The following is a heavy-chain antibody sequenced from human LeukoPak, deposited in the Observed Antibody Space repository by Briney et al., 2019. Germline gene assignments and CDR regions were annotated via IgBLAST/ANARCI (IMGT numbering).Heavy chain of an antibody. CDR1: GGSISSHY. J-gene: IGHJ3*02. Sequence: ASETLSLTCTVSGGSISSHYWSWIRQPPGKGLEWIGYISSIGSSNYNPSLKSRVTISVDTSKNQFSLKLTSVTAADTAVYFCARDPTTVTKGLDIWGQGTMVTVSS. D-gene: IGHD4-17*01. CDR2: ISSIGSS. CDR3: ARDPTTVTKGLDI. V-gene: IGHV4-59*11.